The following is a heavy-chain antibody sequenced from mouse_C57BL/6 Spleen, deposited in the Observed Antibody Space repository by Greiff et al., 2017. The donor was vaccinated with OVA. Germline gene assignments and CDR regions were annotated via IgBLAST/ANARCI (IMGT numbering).Heavy chain of an antibody. CDR2: ISDGGSYT. Sequence: DVHLVESGGGLVKPGGSLKLSCAASGFTFSSYAMSWVRQTPEKRLEWVATISDGGSYTYYPDNVKGRFTIFRDNAKNNLYLQMSHLKSEDTTMYYCAGERGGAFYWYFDVWGTGTTVTVAS. CDR1: GFTFSSYA. CDR3: AGERGGAFYWYFDV. J-gene: IGHJ1*03. V-gene: IGHV5-4*01.